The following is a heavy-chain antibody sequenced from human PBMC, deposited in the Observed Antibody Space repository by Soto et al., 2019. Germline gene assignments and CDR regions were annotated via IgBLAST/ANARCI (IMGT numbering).Heavy chain of an antibody. CDR3: ARDILSGGAYPDF. V-gene: IGHV3-21*01. J-gene: IGHJ4*02. CDR2: ISSGSSYI. D-gene: IGHD3-10*01. Sequence: GGSLRLSCAASGFTFSTYTMNWVRQAPGKGLEWISSISSGSSYIYYAGSVKGRFTISRDNAKNSLFLQMNSLRADDTAVYYCARDILSGGAYPDFWGPGTKVTVSS. CDR1: GFTFSTYT.